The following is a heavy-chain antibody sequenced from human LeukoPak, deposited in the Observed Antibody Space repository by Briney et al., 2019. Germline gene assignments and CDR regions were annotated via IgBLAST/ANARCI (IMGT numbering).Heavy chain of an antibody. CDR3: ARALNYYDSSGYAPFDY. D-gene: IGHD3-22*01. CDR2: ISAYNGNT. V-gene: IGHV1-18*01. J-gene: IGHJ4*02. Sequence: ASVKVSCKASGYTFTSYGISWVRQAPGQGLEWMGWISAYNGNTNYAQKLQGRVTMTTDTSTSTAYMELRSLRSDDTAVYYCARALNYYDSSGYAPFDYWGQGTLVTVSS. CDR1: GYTFTSYG.